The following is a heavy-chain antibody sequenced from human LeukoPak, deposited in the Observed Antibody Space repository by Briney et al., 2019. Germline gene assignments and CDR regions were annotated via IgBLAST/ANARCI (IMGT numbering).Heavy chain of an antibody. CDR3: ATERPFGEQWLVRSFDY. CDR1: GYTLTELS. V-gene: IGHV1-24*01. Sequence: GASVKVSCKVSGYTLTELSMHWVRQAPGKGLEWMGGFDPEDGETIYAQKFQGRVTMTEDTSTDTAYMELSSLRSEDTAVYYSATERPFGEQWLVRSFDYWGQGTLVTVSS. D-gene: IGHD6-19*01. CDR2: FDPEDGET. J-gene: IGHJ4*02.